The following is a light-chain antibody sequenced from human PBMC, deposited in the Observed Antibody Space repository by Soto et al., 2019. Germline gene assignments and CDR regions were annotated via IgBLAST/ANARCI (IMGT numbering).Light chain of an antibody. CDR1: QSVSSY. V-gene: IGKV3-11*01. Sequence: EIVLTQSPATLSLSPGERATLSCRASQSVSSYLAWYQQKPGQAPRLLIYDASNRATGIPARFSGSGSGTDFTLTISSLEPEDFAVHYCQQRSNWPPLTFGGGTKV. J-gene: IGKJ4*01. CDR3: QQRSNWPPLT. CDR2: DAS.